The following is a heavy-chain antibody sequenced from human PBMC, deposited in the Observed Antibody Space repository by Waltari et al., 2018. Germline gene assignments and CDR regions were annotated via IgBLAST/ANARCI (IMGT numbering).Heavy chain of an antibody. V-gene: IGHV4-59*01. J-gene: IGHJ4*02. CDR2: IYYSGST. CDR1: GGSISSYY. D-gene: IGHD1-26*01. Sequence: QVQLQESGPGLVKPSETLSLTCPVPGGSISSYYWSWIRQPPGKGLEWIGYIYYSGSTNYNPSLKSRVTISVDTSKNQFSLKLSSVTAADTAVYYCARDSGSYSLRYWGQGTLVTVSS. CDR3: ARDSGSYSLRY.